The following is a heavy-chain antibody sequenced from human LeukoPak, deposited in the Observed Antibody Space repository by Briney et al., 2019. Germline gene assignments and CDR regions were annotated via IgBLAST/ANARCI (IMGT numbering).Heavy chain of an antibody. CDR3: ARVTGYMIEDYFDY. D-gene: IGHD3-22*01. Sequence: SETLSLTCSVSGGSISSSTYYWGWIRQPPGKGLEWIGSIYYSGSTYYNPSLKSRVTISVDTSKNQFSLKLRSVTAADTAVYYCARVTGYMIEDYFDYWGQGTLVTVSS. CDR2: IYYSGST. CDR1: GGSISSSTYY. J-gene: IGHJ4*02. V-gene: IGHV4-39*07.